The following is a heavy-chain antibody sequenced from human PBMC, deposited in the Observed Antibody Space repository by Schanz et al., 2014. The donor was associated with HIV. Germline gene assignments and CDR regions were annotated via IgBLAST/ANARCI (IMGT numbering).Heavy chain of an antibody. CDR3: TRDLLGTRNGFFHY. V-gene: IGHV3-48*02. CDR1: GFTFSSFS. CDR2: ISSTGGTT. D-gene: IGHD1-1*01. J-gene: IGHJ1*01. Sequence: EVQLVESGGGLVQPGESSRLSCTASGFTFSSFSMNWVRQAPGKGLEWVSYISSTGGTTYYTDSLRGRFTISRDNDRNTLYLQLSGLRDDDTAVYYCTRDLLGTRNGFFHYWGQGTLVTVSS.